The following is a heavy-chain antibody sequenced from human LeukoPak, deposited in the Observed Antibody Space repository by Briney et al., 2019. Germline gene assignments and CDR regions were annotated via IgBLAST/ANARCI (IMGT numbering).Heavy chain of an antibody. J-gene: IGHJ3*02. CDR1: GGSINNNIYY. Sequence: SETLSLPCTASGGSINNNIYYWGWIRQPPGKGLEWIGSIYFSGTTYYNPSLKSRVTISLDTSRNQFSLKLSSVTAADTAVYYCARDGTTVTNDDFDIWGQGTMVTVSS. CDR3: ARDGTTVTNDDFDI. D-gene: IGHD4-17*01. CDR2: IYFSGTT. V-gene: IGHV4-39*07.